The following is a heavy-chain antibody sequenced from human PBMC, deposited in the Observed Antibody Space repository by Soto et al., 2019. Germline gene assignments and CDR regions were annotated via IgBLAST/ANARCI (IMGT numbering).Heavy chain of an antibody. CDR1: GGSFSGYY. CDR2: INHSGST. Sequence: QVQLQQWGAGLLKPSETLSLTCAVYGGSFSGYYWSWIRQPPGKGLEWIGEINHSGSTNYNPSLKSRVTISVDTSKNQFSLKLSSVTAADTAVYYCARIGGQMKRFLEWLRRGAFDIWGQGTMVTVSS. V-gene: IGHV4-34*01. J-gene: IGHJ3*02. D-gene: IGHD3-3*01. CDR3: ARIGGQMKRFLEWLRRGAFDI.